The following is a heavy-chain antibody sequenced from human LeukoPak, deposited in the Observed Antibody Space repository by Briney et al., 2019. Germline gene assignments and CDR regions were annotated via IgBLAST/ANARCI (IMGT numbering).Heavy chain of an antibody. J-gene: IGHJ4*02. CDR1: GYTFTGYY. CDR2: INPNSGGT. CDR3: ARDLGYCSGGSCYWGYYFDY. Sequence: ASVKVSCKASGYTFTGYYMHWVRQAPGQGLEWMGWINPNSGGTNYAQKFQGWVTMTRDTSISTAYMELSRLRSDDTAVYYCARDLGYCSGGSCYWGYYFDYWGQGSLVTVSS. V-gene: IGHV1-2*04. D-gene: IGHD2-15*01.